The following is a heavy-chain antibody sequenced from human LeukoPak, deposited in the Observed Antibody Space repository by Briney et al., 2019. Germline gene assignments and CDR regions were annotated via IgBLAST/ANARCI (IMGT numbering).Heavy chain of an antibody. D-gene: IGHD5-18*01. J-gene: IGHJ4*02. Sequence: SETLSLTCTVSGGSISSGSYYWSWIRQPAGKGLEWIGRIYTSGSTNYNPSLKSRATISVDTSKNQFSLKLSSVTAADTAVYYCAREVGDTAMVTPLSNWGQGTLVTVSS. V-gene: IGHV4-61*02. CDR2: IYTSGST. CDR1: GGSISSGSYY. CDR3: AREVGDTAMVTPLSN.